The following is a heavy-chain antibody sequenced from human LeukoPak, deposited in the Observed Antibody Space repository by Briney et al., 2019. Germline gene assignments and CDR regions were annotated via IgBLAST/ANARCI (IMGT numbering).Heavy chain of an antibody. V-gene: IGHV4-61*08. CDR1: GGSISSGGYY. Sequence: SETLSLTCTVSGGSISSGGYYRSWIRQPPGKGLEWIGYIYYSGSTNYNPSLKSRVTISVDTSKNQFSLKLSSVTAADTAVYYCARAKTWGSKAFDYWGQGTLVTVSS. CDR3: ARAKTWGSKAFDY. D-gene: IGHD7-27*01. CDR2: IYYSGST. J-gene: IGHJ4*02.